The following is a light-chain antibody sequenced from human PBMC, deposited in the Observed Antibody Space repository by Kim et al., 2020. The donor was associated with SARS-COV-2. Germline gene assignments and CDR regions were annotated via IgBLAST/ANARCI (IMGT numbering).Light chain of an antibody. Sequence: GKTVTISCTRSSSSIASNYVQWYQQRPGSAPTTVIYEDNQRPSGVPHRFSGSIDSSSNSASLTISGLKTEDEADYYCQSYDSSNQVFGGGTQLTVL. CDR2: EDN. CDR3: QSYDSSNQV. V-gene: IGLV6-57*03. J-gene: IGLJ2*01. CDR1: SSSIASNY.